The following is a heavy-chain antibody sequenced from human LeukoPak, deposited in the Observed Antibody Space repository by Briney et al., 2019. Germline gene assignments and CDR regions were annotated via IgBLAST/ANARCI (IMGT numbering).Heavy chain of an antibody. CDR1: GGSFSGYY. CDR2: INHSGST. Sequence: SQTLSLTCAVYGGSFSGYYWSWIPQPPGKGLEWIGEINHSGSTNYNPSLKSRVNISVDTSKNQFSLKLSSVTAADTAVYYCARVVSRRNSSSRLRGGNWFDPWGQGTLVTVSS. V-gene: IGHV4-34*01. J-gene: IGHJ5*02. CDR3: ARVVSRRNSSSRLRGGNWFDP. D-gene: IGHD6-6*01.